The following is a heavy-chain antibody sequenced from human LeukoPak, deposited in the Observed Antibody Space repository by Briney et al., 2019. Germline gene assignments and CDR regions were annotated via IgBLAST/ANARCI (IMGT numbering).Heavy chain of an antibody. J-gene: IGHJ4*02. CDR3: AMIAAAGTGVHY. Sequence: SVKVSCKASGGTFSSYAISWVRQAPGQGLEWMGRIIPILGIANYAQKFQGRVTITADKPTSTAYMELSSLRSEDTAVYYCAMIAAAGTGVHYWGERTLVTVSS. D-gene: IGHD6-13*01. CDR2: IIPILGIA. CDR1: GGTFSSYA. V-gene: IGHV1-69*04.